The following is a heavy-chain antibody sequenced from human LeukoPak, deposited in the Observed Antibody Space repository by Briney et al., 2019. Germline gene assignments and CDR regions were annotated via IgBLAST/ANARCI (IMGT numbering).Heavy chain of an antibody. J-gene: IGHJ4*01. CDR1: GFTFSNFW. D-gene: IGHD7-27*01. V-gene: IGHV3-7*01. Sequence: GGTLRLSCAGYGFTFSNFWMNWVRQAPGKGLEWVANINQDGSEKYYADSVKGRFTLSRDNAENSVYLQMNNLRPEETAVYYCATLNWESPDYWGQGTQVTVSS. CDR3: ATLNWESPDY. CDR2: INQDGSEK.